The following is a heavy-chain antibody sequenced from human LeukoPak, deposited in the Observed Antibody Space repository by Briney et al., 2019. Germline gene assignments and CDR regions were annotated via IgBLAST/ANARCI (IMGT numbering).Heavy chain of an antibody. V-gene: IGHV4-59*01. D-gene: IGHD3-10*01. CDR3: ARDKGGSGSPMYYFDY. J-gene: IGHJ4*02. CDR1: GGSFSGYY. Sequence: TTSETLSLTCAVYGGSFSGYYWSWIRQPPGKGLEWIGYIYYSGSTNYNPSLKSRVTISVDTSKNQFSLKLSSVTAADTAVYYCARDKGGSGSPMYYFDYWGQGTLVTVSS. CDR2: IYYSGST.